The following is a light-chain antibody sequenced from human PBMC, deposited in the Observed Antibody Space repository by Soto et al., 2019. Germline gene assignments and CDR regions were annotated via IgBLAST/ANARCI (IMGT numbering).Light chain of an antibody. J-gene: IGKJ3*01. CDR3: QQYVRSPFT. Sequence: EIVLTQSPGTLSLSPGERATLSCRASQSVRSSYLAWYQQKPGQAPRLLIYGASRWSPGIPDRFSGSGSGTDFPLTISILEPEPFAVKYGQQYVRSPFTFGPGNKVYIK. V-gene: IGKV3-20*01. CDR1: QSVRSSY. CDR2: GAS.